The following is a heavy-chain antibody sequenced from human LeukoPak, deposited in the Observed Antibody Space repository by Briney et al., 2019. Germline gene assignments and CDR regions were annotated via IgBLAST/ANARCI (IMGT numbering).Heavy chain of an antibody. CDR1: GFTFSSYW. J-gene: IGHJ4*02. D-gene: IGHD3-3*01. V-gene: IGHV3-74*01. Sequence: GGSLRLSCAASGFTFSSYWMHWVRQAPGKGLVWVSRINTDGSSTSYADSVKGRFTISRDNAKNTLYLQMNSLRAEDTAVYYCARDSYDFWSGYYEVDYWGQGTLVTVSS. CDR3: ARDSYDFWSGYYEVDY. CDR2: INTDGSST.